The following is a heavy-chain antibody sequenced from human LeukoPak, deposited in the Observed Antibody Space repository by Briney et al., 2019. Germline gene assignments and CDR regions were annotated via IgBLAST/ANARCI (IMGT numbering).Heavy chain of an antibody. J-gene: IGHJ3*02. CDR3: ARDTSYDFWSDPTELFDI. CDR2: VSGHNGNK. D-gene: IGHD3-3*01. CDR1: GYTFTTYG. Sequence: ASVKVSCKASGYTFTTYGISWMRQAPGQGLEWVGWVSGHNGNKNYAQKLQGRVTMTTDTSTSTAYMELRSLRSDDTAVYYCARDTSYDFWSDPTELFDIWGQGTMVTVPS. V-gene: IGHV1-18*01.